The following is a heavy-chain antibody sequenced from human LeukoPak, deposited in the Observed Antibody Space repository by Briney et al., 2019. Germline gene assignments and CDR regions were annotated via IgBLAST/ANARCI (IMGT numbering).Heavy chain of an antibody. D-gene: IGHD6-13*01. Sequence: GGSLRLSCAASGFTFSSYAMHWVRQAPGKGLEWVAVISYDGSNKYYADSVKGRFTISRDNSKNTLYLQMNSLRAEDTAVYYCASSLGDSSYYFDYWGQGTLVTVSS. V-gene: IGHV3-30-3*01. CDR1: GFTFSSYA. J-gene: IGHJ4*02. CDR2: ISYDGSNK. CDR3: ASSLGDSSYYFDY.